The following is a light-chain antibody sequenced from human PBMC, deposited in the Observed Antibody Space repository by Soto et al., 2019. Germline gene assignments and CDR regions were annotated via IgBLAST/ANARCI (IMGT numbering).Light chain of an antibody. V-gene: IGKV1-5*01. CDR1: ENIKNW. J-gene: IGKJ1*01. Sequence: DFQMTQSPSTLAGSGGDRVTITCRASENIKNWLAWYQQTPGKAPKVLIYDASRRATGIPDRFTGSGFGTDFTLTISRLAPEDLAVYYCQQYGGSPRTFGQGTKVDI. CDR2: DAS. CDR3: QQYGGSPRT.